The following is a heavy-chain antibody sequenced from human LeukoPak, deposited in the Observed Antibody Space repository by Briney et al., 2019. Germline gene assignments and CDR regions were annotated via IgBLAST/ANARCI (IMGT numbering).Heavy chain of an antibody. CDR3: ARGTFAGYSSGGWSDP. D-gene: IGHD6-19*01. V-gene: IGHV4-34*01. J-gene: IGHJ5*02. CDR2: INHSGGT. Sequence: PSETLSLTCAVYGGSFSGYYWSWIRQPPGKGLEWIGEINHSGGTNYNPSLKSRVTLSVDTSKNQISLKLSSVTAADTAVYYCARGTFAGYSSGGWSDPWGQGTLVTVSS. CDR1: GGSFSGYY.